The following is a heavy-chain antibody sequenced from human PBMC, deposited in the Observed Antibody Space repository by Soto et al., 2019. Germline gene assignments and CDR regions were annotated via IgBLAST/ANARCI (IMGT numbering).Heavy chain of an antibody. CDR2: INHSGNT. J-gene: IGHJ3*01. CDR1: GGSFSGYY. V-gene: IGHV4-34*01. Sequence: QVQLQQWGAGLLKPSETLSLTCAVYGGSFSGYYWSWIRQPPGTGLEWIGQINHSGNTDYNPSLKSRVTVSVDTSKNQFSLKLSSVTAADTSVYDCARAKWSKNIEDVAGPTGISSDALDFWGDGTMVTASS. D-gene: IGHD3-3*02. CDR3: ARAKWSKNIEDVAGPTGISSDALDF.